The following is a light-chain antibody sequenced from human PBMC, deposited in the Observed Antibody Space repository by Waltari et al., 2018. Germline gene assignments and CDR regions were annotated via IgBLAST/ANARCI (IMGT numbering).Light chain of an antibody. V-gene: IGKV2-28*01. CDR2: FGS. CDR1: QSRLHSNGSNY. J-gene: IGKJ5*01. Sequence: IVMTQSPLSLPVTPGETASISCRSSQSRLHSNGSNYLDWYLQKPGQSQQLLIYFGSNLASGVPDRFIGSGSGTDFTLKISRVEAEDVGVYYCMQALQTPGFGQGTRLEIK. CDR3: MQALQTPG.